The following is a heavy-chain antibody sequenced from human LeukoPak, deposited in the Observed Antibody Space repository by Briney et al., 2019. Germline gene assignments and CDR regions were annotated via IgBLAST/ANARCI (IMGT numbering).Heavy chain of an antibody. CDR2: IYYSGST. D-gene: IGHD5-18*01. V-gene: IGHV4-59*12. CDR1: GGSINSYY. Sequence: SETLSPTCTVSGGSINSYYWSWIRQPPGKGLEWIGYIYYSGSTNYNPSLKSRVTISVDTSKNQFSLKLSSVTAADTAVYYCARVAGTAMVLYWGQGTLVTVSS. J-gene: IGHJ4*02. CDR3: ARVAGTAMVLY.